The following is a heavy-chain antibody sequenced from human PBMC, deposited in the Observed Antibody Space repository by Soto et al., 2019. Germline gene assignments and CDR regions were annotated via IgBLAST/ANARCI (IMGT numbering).Heavy chain of an antibody. J-gene: IGHJ3*02. D-gene: IGHD3-10*01. Sequence: QVQLQESGPGLVKPSETLSLTCTVSGGSISSYYWRWIRQPPWKGLEWIGYIYYSGSTNYNPSLKSRVTISVDTSKNQFSLKLSSVPDADTAVYNYARVWGGAFDIWGQGTMGTVSS. V-gene: IGHV4-59*01. CDR3: ARVWGGAFDI. CDR2: IYYSGST. CDR1: GGSISSYY.